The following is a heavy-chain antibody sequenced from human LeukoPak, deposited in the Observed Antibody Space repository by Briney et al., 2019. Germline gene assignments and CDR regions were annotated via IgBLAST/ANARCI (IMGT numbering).Heavy chain of an antibody. CDR2: INRDGSER. Sequence: GGSLRLSCAASGFTFSNYWMTWVRQAPGKGLEWVANINRDGSERYYVDSVKGRFTISRGDAKSSLYLQMNSLRAEDTAVYYCARRNAMDVWGQGTTVIVFS. CDR3: ARRNAMDV. V-gene: IGHV3-7*03. J-gene: IGHJ6*02. CDR1: GFTFSNYW.